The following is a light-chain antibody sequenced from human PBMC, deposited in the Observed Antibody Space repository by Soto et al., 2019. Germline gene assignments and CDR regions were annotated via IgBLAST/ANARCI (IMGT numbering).Light chain of an antibody. CDR3: TSYAISSTYV. Sequence: QSALTQPASVSGSPGQSITISCTGTSSDIGGYYYVSWYQHHPGKAPKLLIYQVTNRPSRVSNRFSGSKSGNTASLTISGLQADDEADYYCTSYAISSTYVFGTGTKVTVL. J-gene: IGLJ1*01. CDR2: QVT. V-gene: IGLV2-14*01. CDR1: SSDIGGYYY.